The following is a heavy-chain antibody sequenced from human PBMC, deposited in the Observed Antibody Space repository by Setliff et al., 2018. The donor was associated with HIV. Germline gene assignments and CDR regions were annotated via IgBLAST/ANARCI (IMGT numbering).Heavy chain of an antibody. CDR1: GGSISSSSYY. CDR3: ARLRQLVLLRVDY. D-gene: IGHD6-6*01. Sequence: SETLSLTCTVSGGSISSSSYYWCWIRQPPGKGLEWIGSIYYSGSTYYNPSLKSRVTISVDTSKNQFSLKLSSVTAADTAVYYCARLRQLVLLRVDYWGQGTLVTVSS. CDR2: IYYSGST. J-gene: IGHJ4*02. V-gene: IGHV4-39*01.